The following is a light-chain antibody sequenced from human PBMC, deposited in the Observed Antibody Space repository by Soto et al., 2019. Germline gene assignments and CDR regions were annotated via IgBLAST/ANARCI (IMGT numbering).Light chain of an antibody. J-gene: IGLJ1*01. CDR2: DVS. CDR3: CSFTVFTTYV. CDR1: TKDIGYYDH. V-gene: IGLV2-14*01. Sequence: QSVLTQAASVSGSPGQSITISCTGTTKDIGYYDHVSWYQQHSGKAPKVLIYDVSNRPSGVSYRFSGSKAGTTASLTISGLQAEDEADYYCCSFTVFTTYVFGTGTKVTVL.